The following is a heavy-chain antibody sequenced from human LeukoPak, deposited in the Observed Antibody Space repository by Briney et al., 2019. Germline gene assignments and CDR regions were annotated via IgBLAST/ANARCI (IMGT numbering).Heavy chain of an antibody. Sequence: SETLSLTCTVSGVSISSSSYYWGWIRQPPGKGLEWIGSIYYSGSTYYNPSLKSRVTISVDTSKNQFSLKLSSVTAADTAVYYCARPSSGDYWYFDLWGRGTLVTVSS. J-gene: IGHJ2*01. V-gene: IGHV4-39*01. CDR3: ARPSSGDYWYFDL. D-gene: IGHD4-17*01. CDR1: GVSISSSSYY. CDR2: IYYSGST.